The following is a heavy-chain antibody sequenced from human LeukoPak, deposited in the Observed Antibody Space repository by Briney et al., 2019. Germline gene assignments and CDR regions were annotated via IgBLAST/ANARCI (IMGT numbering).Heavy chain of an antibody. CDR1: GGSFSGYY. D-gene: IGHD2-15*01. CDR2: INHSGST. J-gene: IGHJ4*02. V-gene: IGHV4-34*01. Sequence: SETLSLTCAVYGGSFSGYYWSWIRQPPGKGLEWIGEINHSGSTNYNPSLKSRVTISVDTSKNQFSLKLSSVTAADTAVYYCARGYCSGGSCYPPPGYYFDYWGQGTLVTVSS. CDR3: ARGYCSGGSCYPPPGYYFDY.